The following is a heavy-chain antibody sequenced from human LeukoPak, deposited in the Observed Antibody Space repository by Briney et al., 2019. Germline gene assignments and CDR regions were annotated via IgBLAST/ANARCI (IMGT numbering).Heavy chain of an antibody. CDR2: ISAYNGNT. D-gene: IGHD2-2*01. Sequence: ASVKVSCKASGYTLTSYGISWVRQAPGQGLEWMGWISAYNGNTNYAQKLQGRVTMTTDTSTSTAYMELRSLRSDDTAVYYCARSIFRYCSSTSCLRDYYYMDVWGKGTTVTVSS. CDR3: ARSIFRYCSSTSCLRDYYYMDV. J-gene: IGHJ6*03. CDR1: GYTLTSYG. V-gene: IGHV1-18*01.